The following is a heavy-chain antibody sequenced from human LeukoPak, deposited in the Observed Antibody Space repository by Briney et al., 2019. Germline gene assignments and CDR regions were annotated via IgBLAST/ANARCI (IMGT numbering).Heavy chain of an antibody. CDR2: ISSSGSTI. Sequence: QPGGSLRLSCAASGFTFSSYEMNWVRQAPGKGLEWVSYISSSGSTIYYADSVKGRFTISRDNAKNTLYLQMNSLRPEDTAIYYCAKARSHSGYEPFDDWGQGTLVTVSS. CDR1: GFTFSSYE. V-gene: IGHV3-48*03. J-gene: IGHJ4*02. CDR3: AKARSHSGYEPFDD. D-gene: IGHD5-12*01.